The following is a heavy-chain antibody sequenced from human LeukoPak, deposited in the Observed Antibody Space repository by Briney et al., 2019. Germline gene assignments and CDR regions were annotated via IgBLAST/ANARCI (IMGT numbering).Heavy chain of an antibody. D-gene: IGHD3-22*01. CDR1: GYTFTSYG. CDR3: ARGGPAPHRITLIVVASSTDASDI. CDR2: IRAYNGDT. V-gene: IGHV1-18*01. J-gene: IGHJ3*02. Sequence: ASVKVSCKASGYTFTSYGISWVRQAPGQGLEWMGLIRAYNGDTTYARKLQGSVTMTTDTSTSTAYMELRSLRSVDTAVYYCARGGPAPHRITLIVVASSTDASDIWGQGTMVTVSS.